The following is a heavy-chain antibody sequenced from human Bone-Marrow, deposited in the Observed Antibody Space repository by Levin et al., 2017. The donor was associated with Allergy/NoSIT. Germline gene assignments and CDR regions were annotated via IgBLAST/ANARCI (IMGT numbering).Heavy chain of an antibody. CDR3: ARAEFSSRWYGGGFDY. Sequence: GGSLRLSCAASGFTFSSYALHWVRQAPGKGLEWVAVISYDGNNKYYADSVKGRFSISRDNSKNTLFLQMNSLKVEDSALFYCARAEFSSRWYGGGFDYWGQGARVTVSA. D-gene: IGHD6-19*01. CDR2: ISYDGNNK. J-gene: IGHJ4*02. CDR1: GFTFSSYA. V-gene: IGHV3-30-3*01.